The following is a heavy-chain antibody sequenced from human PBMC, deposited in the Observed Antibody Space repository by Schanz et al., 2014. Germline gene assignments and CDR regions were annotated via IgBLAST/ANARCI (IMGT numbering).Heavy chain of an antibody. CDR1: GYTFTDYG. V-gene: IGHV1-69*10. Sequence: QVHLVQSGAEVKKPGASVKVSCKASGYTFTDYGVIWVRQAPGQGLEWMGWIIPVLAIADYAQKFQGRVTITADKSTSTASMELSSLRSEDTAVYYCARDRLECGAECYSVEVFEIWGQGTLVIVSS. D-gene: IGHD2-21*01. CDR2: IIPVLAIA. CDR3: ARDRLECGAECYSVEVFEI. J-gene: IGHJ4*02.